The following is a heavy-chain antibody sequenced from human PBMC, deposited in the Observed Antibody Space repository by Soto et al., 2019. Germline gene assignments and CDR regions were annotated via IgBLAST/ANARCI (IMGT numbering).Heavy chain of an antibody. CDR3: SRAGILTTPYYFDY. J-gene: IGHJ4*01. Sequence: EVQLVESGGNLVQPGRSLRLSCAAFGFTFSDHYMDWVRQAPGKGLEWVGRIRNKANSYTTEYAASVKGRFTISRDDSKNSLFLQMNSLKTEDTAVYYCSRAGILTTPYYFDYWGQGPLVTVSS. V-gene: IGHV3-72*01. D-gene: IGHD4-4*01. CDR2: IRNKANSYTT. CDR1: GFTFSDHY.